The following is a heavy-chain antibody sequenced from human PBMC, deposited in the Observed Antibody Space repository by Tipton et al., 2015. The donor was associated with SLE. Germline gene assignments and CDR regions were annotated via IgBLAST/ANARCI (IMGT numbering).Heavy chain of an antibody. J-gene: IGHJ4*02. V-gene: IGHV4-59*01. CDR1: GVSISSYY. D-gene: IGHD6-6*01. CDR2: IYYSGST. CDR3: ARGRGSSSSGHY. Sequence: LRLSCTVSGVSISSYYWSWIRQPPGKGLEWIGYIYYSGSTNYNPALKSRVTISVDTSKNQFSLKLSSVTAADTAVCYCARGRGSSSSGHYWGQGTLVTVSS.